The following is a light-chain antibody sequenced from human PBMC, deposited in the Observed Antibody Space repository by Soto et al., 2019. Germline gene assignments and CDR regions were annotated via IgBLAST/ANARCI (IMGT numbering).Light chain of an antibody. CDR2: DAS. CDR1: QSVSSY. Sequence: EIVLTQSPATLSLSPGERTILSCRASQSVSSYLAWYQQKPGQAPRLLISDASNRAPGIPARFSGSGSGTDFTLTISSLEPEDFAVYYCQQRSNWPPDFGPGTKVDIK. J-gene: IGKJ3*01. V-gene: IGKV3-11*01. CDR3: QQRSNWPPD.